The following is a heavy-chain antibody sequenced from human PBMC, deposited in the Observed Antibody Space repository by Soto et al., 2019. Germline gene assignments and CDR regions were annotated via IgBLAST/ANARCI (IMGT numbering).Heavy chain of an antibody. CDR1: GGSISSSSYY. CDR2: IYYSGST. Sequence: SETLSLTCTVSGGSISSSSYYWGWIRQPPGKGLEWIGSIYYSGSTYYNPSLKSRVTISVDTSKNQFSLKLSSVTAADTAVYYCAREVAVAEIYYFDYWGQGTLVTVSS. J-gene: IGHJ4*02. D-gene: IGHD6-19*01. V-gene: IGHV4-39*02. CDR3: AREVAVAEIYYFDY.